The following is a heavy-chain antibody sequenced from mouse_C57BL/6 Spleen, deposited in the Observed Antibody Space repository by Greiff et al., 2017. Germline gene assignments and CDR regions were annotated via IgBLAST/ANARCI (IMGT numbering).Heavy chain of an antibody. CDR1: GYTFTSYW. Sequence: VQLQQPGAELVRPGSSVKLSCKASGYTFTSYWMHWVKQRPIQGLEWIGNIDPSDSETHYNQKFKDKATLTVDKSSSTAYMQLISLTSEDSAVYYCARSAQRGLWYFDVWGTGTTVTVSA. V-gene: IGHV1-52*01. CDR3: ARSAQRGLWYFDV. J-gene: IGHJ1*03. CDR2: IDPSDSET. D-gene: IGHD3-1*01.